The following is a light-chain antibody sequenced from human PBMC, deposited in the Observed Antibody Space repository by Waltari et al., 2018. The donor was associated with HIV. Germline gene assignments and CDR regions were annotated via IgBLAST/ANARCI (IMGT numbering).Light chain of an antibody. CDR3: QSYDSSLGGSV. V-gene: IGLV1-40*01. CDR1: SSNIGAGYY. Sequence: QSVLTQPPSVSGAPGQRVSISCTGNSSNIGAGYYVHWYLQLPGTAPKLLIYFNNNRPSRVPDRFSGSKSGTSASLAITGLQPEDEADYYCQSYDSSLGGSVFGGGTQLTVL. J-gene: IGLJ3*02. CDR2: FNN.